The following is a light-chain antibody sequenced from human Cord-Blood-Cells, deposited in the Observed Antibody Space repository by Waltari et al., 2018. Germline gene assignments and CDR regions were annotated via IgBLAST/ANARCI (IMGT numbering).Light chain of an antibody. CDR2: EVS. J-gene: IGLJ2*01. CDR3: TSYTSNSVV. Sequence: QSALTQPASVSGSPGQSVTISCTGTSSDVGGYNYVSWYQQHPGKAPKLMIYEVSNRSTGVSSLFCCTNAGNTAPLTIAGLAADDEADYYCTSYTSNSVVFGGGTKLTVL. CDR1: SSDVGGYNY. V-gene: IGLV2-14*01.